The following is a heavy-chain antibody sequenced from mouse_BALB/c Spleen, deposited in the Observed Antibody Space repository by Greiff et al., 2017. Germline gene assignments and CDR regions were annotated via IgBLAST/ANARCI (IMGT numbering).Heavy chain of an antibody. D-gene: IGHD2-3*01. CDR3: ARGRWLLRPYYAMDY. Sequence: EVKLMESGGGLVKPGGSLKLSCAASGFTFSSYAMSWVRQTPEKRLEWVASISSGGSTYYPDSVKGRFTISRDNARNILYLQMSSLRSEDTAMYYCARGRWLLRPYYAMDYWGQGTSVTVSS. CDR1: GFTFSSYA. CDR2: ISSGGST. V-gene: IGHV5-6-5*01. J-gene: IGHJ4*01.